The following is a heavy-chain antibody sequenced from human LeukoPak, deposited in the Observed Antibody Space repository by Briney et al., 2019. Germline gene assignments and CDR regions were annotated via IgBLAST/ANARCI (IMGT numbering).Heavy chain of an antibody. CDR1: GGSFSGYY. CDR2: INHSGST. V-gene: IGHV4-34*01. CDR3: ARGGRRFLEWFISAAGIKPGYYFDY. Sequence: PSETLSLTCAVYGGSFSGYYWSWIRQPPGKGLEWIGEINHSGSTNYNPSLKSRVTISVDTSKNQFSLKLSSVTAADTAVYYCARGGRRFLEWFISAAGIKPGYYFDYWGQGTLVTVSS. D-gene: IGHD3-3*01. J-gene: IGHJ4*02.